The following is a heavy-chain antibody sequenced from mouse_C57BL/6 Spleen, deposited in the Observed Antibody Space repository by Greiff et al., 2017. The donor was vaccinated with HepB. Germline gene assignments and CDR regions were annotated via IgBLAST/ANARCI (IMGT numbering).Heavy chain of an antibody. CDR3: ARSHPYGSSPAWFAY. D-gene: IGHD1-1*01. Sequence: VQLQQSGAELVKPGASVKISCKASGYAFSSYWMNWVKQRPGKGLEWIGQIYPGDGDTNYNGKFTGKATLTADKSSSTAYMQLSSLTSEDSAVYFCARSHPYGSSPAWFAYWGQGTLVTVSA. CDR1: GYAFSSYW. CDR2: IYPGDGDT. V-gene: IGHV1-80*01. J-gene: IGHJ3*01.